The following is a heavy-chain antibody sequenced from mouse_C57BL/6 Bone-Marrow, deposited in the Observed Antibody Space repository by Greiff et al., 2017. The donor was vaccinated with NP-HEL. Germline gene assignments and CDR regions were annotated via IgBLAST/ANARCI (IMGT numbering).Heavy chain of an antibody. Sequence: EVHLVESGAELVRPGASVKLSCTASGFNITDDYMHWVKQRPEQGLEWIGWIDPENGDTEYASKFQGKATITADTSSNTAYLQLSSLTSEDTAVYYCTCYYGSSYVAWFAYWGQGTLVTVSA. J-gene: IGHJ3*01. V-gene: IGHV14-4*01. CDR2: IDPENGDT. CDR1: GFNITDDY. CDR3: TCYYGSSYVAWFAY. D-gene: IGHD1-1*01.